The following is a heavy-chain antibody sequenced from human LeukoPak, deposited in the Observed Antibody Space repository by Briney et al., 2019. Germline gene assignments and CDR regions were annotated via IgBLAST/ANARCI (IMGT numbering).Heavy chain of an antibody. CDR3: ARGPHCSGGSCYSPAFDY. V-gene: IGHV4-34*01. CDR2: INHGGST. CDR1: GGSFSGYY. J-gene: IGHJ4*02. Sequence: SETLSLTCAVYGGSFSGYYWSWIRQPPGKGLEWIGEINHGGSTSYNPSLKSRVTMSVDTSKNQVSLKVTSVTAADTAVYYCARGPHCSGGSCYSPAFDYWGQGTLVTVSS. D-gene: IGHD2-15*01.